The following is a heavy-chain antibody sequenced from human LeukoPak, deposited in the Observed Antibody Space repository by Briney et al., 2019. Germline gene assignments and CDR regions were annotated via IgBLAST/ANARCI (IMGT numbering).Heavy chain of an antibody. V-gene: IGHV1-18*01. J-gene: IGHJ4*02. D-gene: IGHD5-24*01. CDR2: ISAYNGNT. CDR1: GYTFTSYG. CDR3: ARATRDGYKLARLPDDY. Sequence: GASVKVSCKASGYTFTSYGISWVRQAPGQGLEWMGWISAYNGNTNYAQKLQGRVTMTRDTSTSTAYMELRSLRSDDTVVYYCARATRDGYKLARLPDDYWGQGTLVTVSS.